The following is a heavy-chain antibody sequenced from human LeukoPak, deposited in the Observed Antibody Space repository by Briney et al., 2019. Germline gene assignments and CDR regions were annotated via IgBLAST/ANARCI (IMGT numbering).Heavy chain of an antibody. Sequence: SETLSLTCTVSGYSISSGYYWGWIRQPPGKGLEWIGSIYHSGSTYYNPSLKSRVTISVDTSKNQFSLKLSSVTAADTAVYYCARVNYYDSSGYLXXWGQXXLVT. CDR3: ARVNYYDSSGYLXX. D-gene: IGHD3-22*01. CDR2: IYHSGST. V-gene: IGHV4-38-2*02. J-gene: IGHJ1*01. CDR1: GYSISSGYY.